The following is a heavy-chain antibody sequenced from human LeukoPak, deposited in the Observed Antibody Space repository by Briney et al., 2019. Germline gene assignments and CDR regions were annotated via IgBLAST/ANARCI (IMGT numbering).Heavy chain of an antibody. D-gene: IGHD3-22*01. Sequence: GSLRLSCVASGFTFSTYWMHWVRQAPGKGLEWVSSISGSSSYIYYADSVKGRFTISRDNAKSSLYLQLNSLRVDDTAVYYCARENYHDSSGLKWGQGTLVTVSS. CDR1: GFTFSTYW. CDR3: ARENYHDSSGLK. CDR2: ISGSSSYI. J-gene: IGHJ4*02. V-gene: IGHV3-21*01.